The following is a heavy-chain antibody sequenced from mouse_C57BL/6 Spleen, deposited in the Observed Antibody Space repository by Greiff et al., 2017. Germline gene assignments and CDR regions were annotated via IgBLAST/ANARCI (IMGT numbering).Heavy chain of an antibody. Sequence: QVQLQQPGAELVKPGASVKLSCKASGYTFTSYWMHWVKQRPGQGLEWIGMIHPNSGSTNYNEKFKSKATLTVDKSSSTAYMQLSSLTSEDSAVYYCARGGFGNYVRYFGYWGQGTTLTVSS. J-gene: IGHJ2*01. D-gene: IGHD2-1*01. CDR3: ARGGFGNYVRYFGY. V-gene: IGHV1-64*01. CDR2: IHPNSGST. CDR1: GYTFTSYW.